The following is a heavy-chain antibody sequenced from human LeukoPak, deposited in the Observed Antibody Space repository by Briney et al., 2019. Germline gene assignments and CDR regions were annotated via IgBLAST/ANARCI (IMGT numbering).Heavy chain of an antibody. CDR1: GFTFSSYE. CDR3: ARAGRVGYYYGSGTFSWFDP. Sequence: GGSLRLSCAAPGFTFSSYEMNWVRQAPGKGLEWVSYISSSGSTIYYADSVKGRFTISRDNAKNSLYLQMNSLRAEDTAVYYCARAGRVGYYYGSGTFSWFDPWGQGTLVTVSS. V-gene: IGHV3-48*03. CDR2: ISSSGSTI. D-gene: IGHD3-10*01. J-gene: IGHJ5*02.